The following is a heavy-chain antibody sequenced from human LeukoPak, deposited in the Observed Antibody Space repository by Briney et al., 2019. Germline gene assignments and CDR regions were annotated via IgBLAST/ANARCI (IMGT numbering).Heavy chain of an antibody. D-gene: IGHD4-11*01. CDR2: IYYSGST. Sequence: SQTLSLTCTVFGGSISSGDYYWSWIRQPPGKGLEWIGYIYYSGSTYYNPSLKSRVTISVDTSKNQFSLKLSSVTAADTAVYYCARASDYSRGYYFDYWGQGTLVTVSS. J-gene: IGHJ4*02. CDR1: GGSISSGDYY. CDR3: ARASDYSRGYYFDY. V-gene: IGHV4-30-4*01.